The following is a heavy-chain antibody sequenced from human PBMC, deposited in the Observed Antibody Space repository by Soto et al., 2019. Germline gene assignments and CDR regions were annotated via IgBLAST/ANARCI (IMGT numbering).Heavy chain of an antibody. Sequence: GGSLRLSCAASGFTFSSYSMNWVRQAPGKGLEWVSSISSSSSYIYYADSVKGRFTISRDNAKNSLYLQMNSLRAEDTAVYYCATSEVSTQQLVPLDVWGKGTTVTVSS. CDR2: ISSSSSYI. V-gene: IGHV3-21*04. J-gene: IGHJ6*04. CDR1: GFTFSSYS. CDR3: ATSEVSTQQLVPLDV. D-gene: IGHD6-13*01.